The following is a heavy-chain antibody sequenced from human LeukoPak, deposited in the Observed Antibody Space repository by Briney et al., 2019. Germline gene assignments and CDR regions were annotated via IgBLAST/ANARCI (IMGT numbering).Heavy chain of an antibody. D-gene: IGHD4-17*01. V-gene: IGHV4-4*02. Sequence: SGTLSLTCAVSGGSISSSNWWSWVRQPPGKGLEWIGEIYHSGSTNYNPPLKSRVTISVDKSKNQFSLKLSSVTAADTAVYYCARLTTTVTTYAFDIWGQGTMVTVSS. CDR2: IYHSGST. J-gene: IGHJ3*02. CDR3: ARLTTTVTTYAFDI. CDR1: GGSISSSNW.